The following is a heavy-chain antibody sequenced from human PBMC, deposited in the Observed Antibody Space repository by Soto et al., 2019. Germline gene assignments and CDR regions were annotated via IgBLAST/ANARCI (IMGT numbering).Heavy chain of an antibody. CDR2: ISYDGGNK. CDR3: ARGEPAICGGFTAYAYYGLDV. V-gene: IGHV3-30-3*01. D-gene: IGHD1-26*01. Sequence: QVQLVESGGGVVQPGRSLRLSCVASGFPLRTYALHWVRQAPGKGLEWMTVISYDGGNKYYAHSVRGRFTISRDNSKNTVYLQMTNLRPDDAAVYFCARGEPAICGGFTAYAYYGLDVWGQGSAVTVAS. CDR1: GFPLRTYA. J-gene: IGHJ6*02.